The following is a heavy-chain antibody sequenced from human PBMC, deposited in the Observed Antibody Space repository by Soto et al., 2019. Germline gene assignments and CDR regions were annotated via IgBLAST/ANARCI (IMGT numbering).Heavy chain of an antibody. CDR1: GFTFSSYA. CDR3: ARDGYYGMDV. J-gene: IGHJ6*02. Sequence: QVQLVESGGGVVQPGRSLRLSCAASGFTFSSYAMHWVRQAPGKGLEWVAVISYDGNNKYYADSVKGRFTISRDNSKNTLYLQMNSLRAEDTAVYYCARDGYYGMDVWGQGTTVTVSS. V-gene: IGHV3-30-3*01. CDR2: ISYDGNNK.